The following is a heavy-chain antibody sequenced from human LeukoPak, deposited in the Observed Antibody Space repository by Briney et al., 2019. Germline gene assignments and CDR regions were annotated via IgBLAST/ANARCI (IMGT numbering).Heavy chain of an antibody. CDR2: ISSSSSYI. CDR3: ARVRDSNYGGNFGAFDI. D-gene: IGHD4-23*01. J-gene: IGHJ3*02. V-gene: IGHV3-21*01. CDR1: GFTFSSYS. Sequence: GGSLRLSCAASGFTFSSYSMNWVRQAPGKGLEWVSSISSSSSYIYYADSVKGRFTISRDNAKNSLYLQMNSLRAEDTAVYYCARVRDSNYGGNFGAFDIRGQGTMVTVSS.